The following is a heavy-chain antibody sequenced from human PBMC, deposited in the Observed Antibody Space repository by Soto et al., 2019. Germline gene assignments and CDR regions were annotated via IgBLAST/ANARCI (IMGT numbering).Heavy chain of an antibody. CDR1: GFTFSSYD. V-gene: IGHV3-13*01. J-gene: IGHJ4*02. Sequence: EVQLVESGGGLVQPGGSLRLSCAASGFTFSSYDMHWVRQATGKGLEWVSAIGTAGDTYYPGSVKGRFTISRENAKNSLYLQMNSLRAGDTAVYYCARGGPSYYDILTGYSIDKYYFDYWGQGTLVTVSS. CDR2: IGTAGDT. CDR3: ARGGPSYYDILTGYSIDKYYFDY. D-gene: IGHD3-9*01.